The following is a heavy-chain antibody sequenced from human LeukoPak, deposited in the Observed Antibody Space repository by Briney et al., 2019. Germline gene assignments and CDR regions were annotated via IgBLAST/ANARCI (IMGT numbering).Heavy chain of an antibody. CDR2: MNPNSGNT. Sequence: ASVKVSCKAFGYTFTSYDINWVRQATGQGLEWMGWMNPNSGNTGYAQKLQGRVTITRNTSISTAYMELSSLRSEDTAVYYCARALRGYFDYWGQGTLVTVSS. CDR3: ARALRGYFDY. J-gene: IGHJ4*02. CDR1: GYTFTSYD. V-gene: IGHV1-8*03.